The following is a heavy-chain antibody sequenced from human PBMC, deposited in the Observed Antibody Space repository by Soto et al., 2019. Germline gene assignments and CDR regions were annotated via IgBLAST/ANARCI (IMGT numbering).Heavy chain of an antibody. V-gene: IGHV3-23*01. CDR2: ISGSGGST. D-gene: IGHD2-2*01. CDR1: GFTFSSYA. Sequence: EVQLLESGGGLVQPGGSLRLSCAASGFTFSSYAMSWVRQAPGKGLEWVSAISGSGGSTYYADSVKGRFTISRDNSKNTLYLQMNSLRAEDTAVYYCAKGLSCSSTSCYFPFDYWGQGTLVTVSS. J-gene: IGHJ4*02. CDR3: AKGLSCSSTSCYFPFDY.